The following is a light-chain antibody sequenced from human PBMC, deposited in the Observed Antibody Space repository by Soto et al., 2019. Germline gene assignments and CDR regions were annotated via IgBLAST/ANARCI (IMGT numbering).Light chain of an antibody. Sequence: DIQMTQSPSTLSGSVGDRVTITCRASQTISSWLAWYQQKPGKAPKLLIYKSSTLKSGVPSRFSGSGSGTEVTLTISSLQPDDCATYYCQHYNSYSEACGKGTKVELK. V-gene: IGKV1-5*03. CDR1: QTISSW. CDR2: KSS. CDR3: QHYNSYSEA. J-gene: IGKJ1*01.